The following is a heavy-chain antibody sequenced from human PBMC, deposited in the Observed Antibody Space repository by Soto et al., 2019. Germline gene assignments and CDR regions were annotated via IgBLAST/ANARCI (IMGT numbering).Heavy chain of an antibody. Sequence: SVKVSCKASGGTFSSYAISWVRQAPGQRLEWMGGINPSNGTTKYSQKLQGRVTMTTDESTSTAYMELRSLRSDDTAVYYCARRAVGSPSHYFDYWGQGTLVTVSS. CDR2: INPSNGTT. J-gene: IGHJ4*02. V-gene: IGHV1-69*05. D-gene: IGHD3-10*01. CDR1: GGTFSSYA. CDR3: ARRAVGSPSHYFDY.